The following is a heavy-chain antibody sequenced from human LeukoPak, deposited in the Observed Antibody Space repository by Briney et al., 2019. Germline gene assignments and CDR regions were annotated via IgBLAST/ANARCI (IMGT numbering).Heavy chain of an antibody. D-gene: IGHD2-15*01. V-gene: IGHV3-33*01. CDR3: ARDHTGYRIGGRCYSTAFAI. CDR1: GFTFRSYG. J-gene: IGHJ3*02. CDR2: IWYDGSNK. Sequence: PGGSLRLSCAASGFTFRSYGMHWVRQAPGKGLEWVAVIWYDGSNKYYADSVKGRFTISRDNSKNTLYLQMNSLRAEDTAVYYCARDHTGYRIGGRCYSTAFAILGQGTRITVSS.